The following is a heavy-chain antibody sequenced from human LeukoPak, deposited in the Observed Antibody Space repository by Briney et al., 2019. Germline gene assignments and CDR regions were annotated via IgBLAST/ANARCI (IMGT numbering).Heavy chain of an antibody. CDR3: ARGLSIIRDAFDI. D-gene: IGHD3-3*01. Sequence: SETLSLTCAVSGGSISSGGYSWSWIRQPPGKGLEWIGYIYHSGSTYYNPSLKSRVTISVDRSKNQFSLKLSSVTAADTAVYYCARGLSIIRDAFDIWGQGTMVTVSS. CDR2: IYHSGST. V-gene: IGHV4-30-2*01. J-gene: IGHJ3*02. CDR1: GGSISSGGYS.